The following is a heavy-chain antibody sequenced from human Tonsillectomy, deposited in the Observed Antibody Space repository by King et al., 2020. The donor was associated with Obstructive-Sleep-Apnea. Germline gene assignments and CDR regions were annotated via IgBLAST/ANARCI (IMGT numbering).Heavy chain of an antibody. D-gene: IGHD6-13*01. CDR3: ARGGYSSIRVY. Sequence: VQLVESGGGLVKPGRSLRLSCAASGFTFSDYYMSWIRQAPGKGLEWVSYIRSVSSYTNYADSVKGRFTISRDNAKNSLYLQMNSLRAEDTAVYYCARGGYSSIRVYWGQGTLVTVSS. CDR1: GFTFSDYY. CDR2: IRSVSSYT. J-gene: IGHJ4*02. V-gene: IGHV3-11*06.